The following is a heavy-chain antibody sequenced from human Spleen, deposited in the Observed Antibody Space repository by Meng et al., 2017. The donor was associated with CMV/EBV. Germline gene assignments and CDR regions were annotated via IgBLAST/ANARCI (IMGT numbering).Heavy chain of an antibody. D-gene: IGHD3-3*01. Sequence: GESLKISCAASGFTFSDYYMSWIRQAPGKGLEWVSYISSSGSTIYYADSVKGRFTISRDNAKNSLYLQMNSLRVEDTAVYYCARPFTIFGWYDYWGQGTLVTVSS. CDR2: ISSSGSTI. CDR1: GFTFSDYY. V-gene: IGHV3-11*01. J-gene: IGHJ4*02. CDR3: ARPFTIFGWYDY.